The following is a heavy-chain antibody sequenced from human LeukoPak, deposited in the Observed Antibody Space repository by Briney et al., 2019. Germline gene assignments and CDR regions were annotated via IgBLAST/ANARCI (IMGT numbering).Heavy chain of an antibody. V-gene: IGHV1-69*04. Sequence: SVKVSCKASGGTFSSYAISWVRQAPGQGLEWMGRIIPILGIANYAQKFQGRVTITADKSTSTAYMELSSLRSEDTAVYYCARFMYCSSISCSTAFDYWGQGTLVTVSS. J-gene: IGHJ4*02. CDR3: ARFMYCSSISCSTAFDY. CDR1: GGTFSSYA. CDR2: IIPILGIA. D-gene: IGHD2-2*01.